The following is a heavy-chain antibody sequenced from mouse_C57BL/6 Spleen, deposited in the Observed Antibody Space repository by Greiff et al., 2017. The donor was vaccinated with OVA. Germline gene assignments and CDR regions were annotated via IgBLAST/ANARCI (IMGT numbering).Heavy chain of an antibody. D-gene: IGHD2-4*01. CDR1: GYTFTDYN. CDR3: ARGDYDYADY. J-gene: IGHJ2*01. CDR2: INPNNGGT. V-gene: IGHV1-22*01. Sequence: VQLQQSGPELVKPGASVKMSCKASGYTFTDYNMHWVKQSHGKSLEWIGYINPNNGGTSYNQKFKGKATLTVDKPSSTAYMQLSSLTSEDSAVYYCARGDYDYADYWGQGTTLTVSS.